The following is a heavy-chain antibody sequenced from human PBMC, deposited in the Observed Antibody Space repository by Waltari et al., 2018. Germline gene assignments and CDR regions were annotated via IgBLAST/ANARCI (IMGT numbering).Heavy chain of an antibody. V-gene: IGHV3-30*02. J-gene: IGHJ4*02. CDR2: IRYDGSNK. CDR1: GFTFSSYG. Sequence: QVQLVESGGGVVQPGGSLRLSCAASGFTFSSYGMHWVRQAPGKGLEWVAFIRYDGSNKYYADSVKGRFTISRDNSKNTLYLQMNSLRAEDTAVYYCAKDRKALYYFDYWGQGTLVTVSS. CDR3: AKDRKALYYFDY.